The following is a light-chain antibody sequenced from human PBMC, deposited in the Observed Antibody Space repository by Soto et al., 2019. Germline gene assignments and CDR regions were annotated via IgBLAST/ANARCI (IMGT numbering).Light chain of an antibody. J-gene: IGLJ3*02. CDR1: SSDVGGYNY. V-gene: IGLV2-14*01. CDR2: EVS. Sequence: QSALTQPASVSGSPGQSITISCTGTSSDVGGYNYVSWYQPHTGKAPKLMIYEVSNRPSGVSNRLSGSKSGNTASLTISGLQTEDEAEYYCSSYTSSSTRVFGGGTQLTVL. CDR3: SSYTSSSTRV.